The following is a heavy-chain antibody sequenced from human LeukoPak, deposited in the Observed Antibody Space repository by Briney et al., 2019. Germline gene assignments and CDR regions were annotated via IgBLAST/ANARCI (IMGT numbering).Heavy chain of an antibody. Sequence: ASVKVSCKASGYTFTDCYMHWVRQTPGQGLEWMGWINSNNGATTYAQKFQGRVTLTRDTSTSTAYMDLGRLRSDGTAVYYCARQSGSGTFYYFDYWGQGSLVTASS. V-gene: IGHV1-2*02. CDR3: ARQSGSGTFYYFDY. J-gene: IGHJ4*02. D-gene: IGHD3-10*01. CDR1: GYTFTDCY. CDR2: INSNNGAT.